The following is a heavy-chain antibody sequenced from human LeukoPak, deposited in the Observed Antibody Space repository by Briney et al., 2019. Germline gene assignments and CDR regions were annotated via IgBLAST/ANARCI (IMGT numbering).Heavy chain of an antibody. V-gene: IGHV3-7*01. D-gene: IGHD3-16*01. Sequence: GGSLRLPCAASGFSFNSDWMDWVRQAPGKGLEWVANIKHDESEKNYLDSVKGRFTISRDNAQNSLYLQMNGLRVEDTAVYYCTRRLDDWGQGTLVTVSS. CDR2: IKHDESEK. CDR3: TRRLDD. J-gene: IGHJ4*02. CDR1: GFSFNSDW.